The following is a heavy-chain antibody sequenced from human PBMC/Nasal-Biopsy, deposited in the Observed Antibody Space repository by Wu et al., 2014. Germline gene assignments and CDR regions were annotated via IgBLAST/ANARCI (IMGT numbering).Heavy chain of an antibody. D-gene: IGHD3-3*01. Sequence: TLSLTCTVSGGSISGNYWNWIRQAPEGLEWIGYIYDTYSATYNPSLKSRVTISGGPANNQFSLKMRSVTAADTAIYYCVRREDGSGQNGWFYFDYWGQGTWSPFPQ. CDR1: GGSISGNY. J-gene: IGHJ4*02. V-gene: IGHV4-59*08. CDR3: VRREDGSGQNGWFYFDY. CDR2: IYDTYSA.